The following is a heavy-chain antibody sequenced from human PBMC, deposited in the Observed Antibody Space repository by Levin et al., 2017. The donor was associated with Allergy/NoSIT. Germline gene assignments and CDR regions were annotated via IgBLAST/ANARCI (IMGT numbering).Heavy chain of an antibody. V-gene: IGHV4-34*01. J-gene: IGHJ5*02. CDR3: ARRSNRPRSRGTVDP. CDR1: GGSFSGYY. Sequence: PGGSLRLSCAVYGGSFSGYYWSWIRQPPGKGLEWIGEINHSGSTNYNPSLKSRVTISVDTSKNQFSLKLSSVTGADTAVYYCARRSNRPRSRGTVDPWGQGTLVTVSS. D-gene: IGHD3/OR15-3a*01. CDR2: INHSGST.